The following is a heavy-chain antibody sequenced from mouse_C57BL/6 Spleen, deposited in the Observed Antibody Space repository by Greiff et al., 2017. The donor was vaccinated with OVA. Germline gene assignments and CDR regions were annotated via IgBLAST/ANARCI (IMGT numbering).Heavy chain of an antibody. CDR3: ARDLN. J-gene: IGHJ2*01. Sequence: EVKLMESGPGLVKPSQSLSLTCSVTGYSITSGYYWNWIRQFPGNKLEWMGYISYDGSNNYNPSLKNRISITRDTSKNQFFLKLNSVTTEDTATYYCARDLNWGQGTTLTVSS. CDR1: GYSITSGYY. CDR2: ISYDGSN. V-gene: IGHV3-6*01.